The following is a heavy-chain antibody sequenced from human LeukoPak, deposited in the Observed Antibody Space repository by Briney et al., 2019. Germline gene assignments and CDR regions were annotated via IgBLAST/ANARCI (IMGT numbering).Heavy chain of an antibody. CDR3: ARGGTTTSRWFDP. D-gene: IGHD1-7*01. J-gene: IGHJ5*02. Sequence: SETLSLTCTVSGGSISSYYWSWIRQPAGKGLEWIGRIYTSGSTNYNPSLTSRVTISIDTSKNQFSLKLSSVTAADTAVYYCARGGTTTSRWFDPWGQGTLVTVSS. CDR1: GGSISSYY. CDR2: IYTSGST. V-gene: IGHV4-4*07.